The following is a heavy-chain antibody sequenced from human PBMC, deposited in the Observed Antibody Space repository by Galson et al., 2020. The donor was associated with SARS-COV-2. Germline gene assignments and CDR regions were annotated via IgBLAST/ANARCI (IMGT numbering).Heavy chain of an antibody. J-gene: IGHJ6*03. D-gene: IGHD2-2*01. CDR1: GGTFSSYA. CDR3: ARVPEYCSSTSCSYYYYYYMDV. V-gene: IGHV1-69*01. Sequence: KISCKASGGTFSSYAISWVRQAPGQGLEWMGGIIPIFSTANYAQKFQGRVTITADESTSTAYMELSSLRSEDTAVYYCARVPEYCSSTSCSYYYYYYMDVWGKGTTVTVSS. CDR2: IIPIFSTA.